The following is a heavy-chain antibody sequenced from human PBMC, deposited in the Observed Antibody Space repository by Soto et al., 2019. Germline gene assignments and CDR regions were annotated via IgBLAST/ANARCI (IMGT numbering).Heavy chain of an antibody. Sequence: PSETLFPTWTFSGCLISNYYWRWIRQPPGKGLEWIGYIYYSGSTKYNPSLKSRVTISVDTSKNQFSLKLKSVTAADTAVYYCARWNYYGYDYWGQGTQVTVSS. D-gene: IGHD3-10*01. CDR2: IYYSGST. J-gene: IGHJ4*02. CDR3: ARWNYYGYDY. CDR1: GCLISNYY. V-gene: IGHV4-59*08.